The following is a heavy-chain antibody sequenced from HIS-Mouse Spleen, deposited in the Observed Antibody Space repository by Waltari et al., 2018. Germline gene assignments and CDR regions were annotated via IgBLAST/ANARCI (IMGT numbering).Heavy chain of an antibody. D-gene: IGHD1-26*01. J-gene: IGHJ6*02. Sequence: QVQLVQSGAEVKKPGASVKVSCKASGYTFTSYDINWVRQATGQGLEWMGWQNPNKGNTGYAQKFQGRVTMTRNTSISTAYMELSSLRSEDTAVYYCARQRGSYYYYYYGMDVWGQGTTVTVSS. V-gene: IGHV1-8*01. CDR1: GYTFTSYD. CDR3: ARQRGSYYYYYYGMDV. CDR2: QNPNKGNT.